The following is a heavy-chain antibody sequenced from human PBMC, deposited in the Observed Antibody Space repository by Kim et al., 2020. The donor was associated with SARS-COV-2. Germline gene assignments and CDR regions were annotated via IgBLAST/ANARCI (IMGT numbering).Heavy chain of an antibody. CDR1: GGTFSSYA. CDR3: ARGPGIAVAVPRLDYGMDV. D-gene: IGHD6-19*01. Sequence: SVKVSCKASGGTFSSYAISWVRQAPGQGLEWMGGIIPIFGTANYAQKFQGRVTITADESTSTAYMELSSLRSEDTAVYYCARGPGIAVAVPRLDYGMDVWGQGTTVTVSS. V-gene: IGHV1-69*13. J-gene: IGHJ6*02. CDR2: IIPIFGTA.